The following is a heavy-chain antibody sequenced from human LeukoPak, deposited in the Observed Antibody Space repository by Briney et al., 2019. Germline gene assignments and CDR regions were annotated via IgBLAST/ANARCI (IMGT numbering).Heavy chain of an antibody. V-gene: IGHV3-23*01. CDR3: AKDLEEGFGNSPNWFDP. CDR2: ISGSGGST. Sequence: GGSLRLSCAASGFTFSSYGMHWVRQAPGKGLEWVSAISGSGGSTYYADSVKGRFTISRDNSKNTLYLQMNSLRAEDTAVYYCAKDLEEGFGNSPNWFDPWGQGTLVTVSS. CDR1: GFTFSSYG. J-gene: IGHJ5*02. D-gene: IGHD3-10*01.